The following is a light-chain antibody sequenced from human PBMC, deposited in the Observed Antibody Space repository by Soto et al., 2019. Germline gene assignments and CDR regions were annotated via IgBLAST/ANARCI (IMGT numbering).Light chain of an antibody. CDR2: LNSDGSH. Sequence: QLVLTQSPSASASLGASVKLTCTLSSGHSSYAIAWHQQQPEKGPRYLMKLNSDGSHSKGDGIPDRFSGSSSGAERYLTISSLQSEDEADYYCQTWGTGTSVEFGGGTKLTVL. CDR3: QTWGTGTSVE. CDR1: SGHSSYA. J-gene: IGLJ2*01. V-gene: IGLV4-69*01.